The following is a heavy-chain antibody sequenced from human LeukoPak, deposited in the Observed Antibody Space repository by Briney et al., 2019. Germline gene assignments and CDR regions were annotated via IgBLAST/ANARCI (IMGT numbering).Heavy chain of an antibody. D-gene: IGHD3-16*01. CDR1: GFTFSDYI. V-gene: IGHV3-72*01. J-gene: IGHJ3*02. CDR2: IRRRTNSYTT. CDR3: TRDGGEGGNSAFDI. Sequence: GGSLRLSCAASGFTFSDYILDWVRQAPGKGLEWVGRIRRRTNSYTTEYAAPVKGRFIISRDDSKNSLYLHMNSLKTEDTAVYHCTRDGGEGGNSAFDIWGQGTVVTVSS.